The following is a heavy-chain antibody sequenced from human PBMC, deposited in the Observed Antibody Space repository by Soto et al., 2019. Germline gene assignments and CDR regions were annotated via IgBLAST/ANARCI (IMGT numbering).Heavy chain of an antibody. CDR1: GGSISSYY. V-gene: IGHV4-59*01. Sequence: PSETLFLTCTVSGGSISSYYWSWIRQPPGKGLEWIGYIYYSGSTNYNPSLKSRVTISVDTSKNQFSLKLSSVTAADTAVYYCARDRGGYSYGYVGRYYYYYHLDVWGKGTTVTVSS. CDR3: ARDRGGYSYGYVGRYYYYYHLDV. J-gene: IGHJ6*03. D-gene: IGHD5-18*01. CDR2: IYYSGST.